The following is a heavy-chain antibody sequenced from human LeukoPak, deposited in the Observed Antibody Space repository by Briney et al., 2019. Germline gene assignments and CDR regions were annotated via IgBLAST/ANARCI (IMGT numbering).Heavy chain of an antibody. D-gene: IGHD1-26*01. CDR2: INWNGGST. CDR1: GFTFDDYG. J-gene: IGHJ3*02. V-gene: IGHV3-20*01. CDR3: ARALPTSDYIDAFDI. Sequence: RAGGSLRLSCAASGFTFDDYGMSWVRQAPGKGLEWVSGINWNGGSTGYADSVKGRFTISRDNAKNSLYLQMNSLRAEDTALYHCARALPTSDYIDAFDIWGQGTMVTVSS.